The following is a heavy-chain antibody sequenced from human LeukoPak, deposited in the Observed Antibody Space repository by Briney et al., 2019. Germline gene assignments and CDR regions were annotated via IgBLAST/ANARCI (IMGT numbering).Heavy chain of an antibody. V-gene: IGHV3-21*01. CDR3: ARVDSWRSSSWTYSYYMDV. CDR2: ISTSSSYI. Sequence: PGGSLRLSCAASGFTFNTYSMNWVRQAPGKGLEWVSSISTSSSYIYYADSVKGRFTISRDNAKNSLYLQMNSLRAEDTAVYYCARVDSWRSSSWTYSYYMDVWGKGTTVTVSS. J-gene: IGHJ6*03. D-gene: IGHD6-13*01. CDR1: GFTFNTYS.